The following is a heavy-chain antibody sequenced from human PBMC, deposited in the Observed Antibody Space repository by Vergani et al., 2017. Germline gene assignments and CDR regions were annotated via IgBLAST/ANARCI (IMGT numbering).Heavy chain of an antibody. D-gene: IGHD2-21*01. CDR2: IYTSGAT. V-gene: IGHV4-61*02. CDR1: GGSFSTGGQS. Sequence: QVQLQESGPGLVKPSQTLSLTCTVSGGSFSTGGQSWTWLRQSAGKGLEWIGRIYTSGATNYNPSLRSRAIMSVDASKNQVSLKLTSVTAADTAVYYCARDGGEYDKDALDVWGQGTKVTVTS. J-gene: IGHJ3*01. CDR3: ARDGGEYDKDALDV.